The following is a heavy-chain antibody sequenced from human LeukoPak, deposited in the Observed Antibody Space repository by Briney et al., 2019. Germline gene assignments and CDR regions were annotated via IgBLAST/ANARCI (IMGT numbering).Heavy chain of an antibody. V-gene: IGHV3-7*01. D-gene: IGHD1-26*01. J-gene: IGHJ4*02. CDR1: GFTFSSYW. CDR3: ARDKIVGATHLDY. Sequence: GGSLRLSCAASGFTFSSYWMSWVRQAPGKGLEWVAHINQDGSEIYYVDSLKGRFTISRDNAKNSLYLQMNSLRAEDTAVYYCARDKIVGATHLDYWGQGTPVTASS. CDR2: INQDGSEI.